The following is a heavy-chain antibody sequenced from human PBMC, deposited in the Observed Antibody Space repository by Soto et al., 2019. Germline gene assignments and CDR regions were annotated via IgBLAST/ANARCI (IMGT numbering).Heavy chain of an antibody. Sequence: SVKVSCKASGGTFSSYTISWGRQAPGQGLEWMGRIIPILGIANYAQKFQGRVTITADKSTSTAYMELRSLRSEDTAVYYCASSPTVVTLIGFDFHYWGQGTLVTVSS. V-gene: IGHV1-69*02. CDR3: ASSPTVVTLIGFDFHY. D-gene: IGHD4-17*01. CDR1: GGTFSSYT. CDR2: IIPILGIA. J-gene: IGHJ4*02.